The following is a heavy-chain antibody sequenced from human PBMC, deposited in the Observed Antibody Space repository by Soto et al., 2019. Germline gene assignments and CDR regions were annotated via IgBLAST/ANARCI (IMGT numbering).Heavy chain of an antibody. Sequence: GGSLRLSCAASGFTFSSYEMDWVRQAPGKGLEWVAHITSSGGTMYADSVRGRFTISRDNADNSLYLQINSLRAEDTAVYYCTKEKSVMYSGYDAFDTWGRGTMVTVSS. J-gene: IGHJ3*02. CDR2: ITSSGGT. D-gene: IGHD5-12*01. CDR3: TKEKSVMYSGYDAFDT. CDR1: GFTFSSYE. V-gene: IGHV3-48*03.